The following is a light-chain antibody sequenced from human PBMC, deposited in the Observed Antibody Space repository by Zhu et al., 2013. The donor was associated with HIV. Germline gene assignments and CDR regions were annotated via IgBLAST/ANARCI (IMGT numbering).Light chain of an antibody. CDR1: QYINTY. J-gene: IGKJ1*01. CDR2: AAS. Sequence: DIQMTQSPSSLSASVEDRVTITCRASQYINTYLNWYQQKPGRAPKLLIYAASSLHSGVPSRFSGSGSATDFTLTISSLQPEDFATYFCQQTFSAPWTFGQGTEGGDQT. CDR3: QQTFSAPWT. V-gene: IGKV1-39*01.